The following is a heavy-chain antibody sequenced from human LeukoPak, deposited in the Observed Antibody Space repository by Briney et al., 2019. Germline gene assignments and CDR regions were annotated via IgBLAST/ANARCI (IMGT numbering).Heavy chain of an antibody. CDR3: ARDIGAGGFDY. CDR2: IYTSGST. Sequence: SETLSLTCIVSGGSISSGSYYWSWIRQPAGKGLEWIGRIYTSGSTNYNPSLKSRVTISVDTSKNQFSLKLSSVTAADTAVYYCARDIGAGGFDYWGQGTLVSVSS. D-gene: IGHD1-26*01. V-gene: IGHV4-61*02. J-gene: IGHJ4*02. CDR1: GGSISSGSYY.